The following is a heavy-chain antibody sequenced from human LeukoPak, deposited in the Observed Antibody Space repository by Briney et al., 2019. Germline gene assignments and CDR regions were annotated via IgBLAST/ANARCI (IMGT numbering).Heavy chain of an antibody. CDR2: IIPIFGTA. V-gene: IGHV1-69*05. CDR3: GRKAGDCGGGSCYSIDY. J-gene: IGHJ4*02. D-gene: IGHD2-15*01. CDR1: GGSFSSEA. Sequence: ASVKVSCKAFGGSFSSEAISWVRQAPGQGLEWVGGIIPIFGTANYAQKFQGRVTITTEESTSTAYMEVSSLRSEDTAVYYCGRKAGDCGGGSCYSIDYWGQGTLVTVSS.